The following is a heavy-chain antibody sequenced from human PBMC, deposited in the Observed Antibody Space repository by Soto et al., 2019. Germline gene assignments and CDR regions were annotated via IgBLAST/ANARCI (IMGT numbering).Heavy chain of an antibody. J-gene: IGHJ2*01. CDR3: ARDWFSGREMLTRAFDL. CDR2: ISYDGSNK. CDR1: GFTFSRYA. D-gene: IGHD1-26*01. Sequence: QVQLVESGGGVVQPGRSLRLSCAASGFTFSRYAMHWVRQAPGKGLEWVAVISYDGSNKYYADSVKGRFTISRDNSKNTLYLQMNSLRAEDTAVYYCARDWFSGREMLTRAFDLWGRGTLVTVSS. V-gene: IGHV3-30-3*01.